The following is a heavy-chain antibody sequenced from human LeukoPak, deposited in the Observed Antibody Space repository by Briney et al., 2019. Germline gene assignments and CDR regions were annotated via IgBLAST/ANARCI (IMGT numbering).Heavy chain of an antibody. Sequence: ASVKVSCKASGYTFTVYYMHWVRQAPGQGLEWMGWINPNSGGTNYAQKFQGRVTMTRDTSISTAYMELSRLRSDDTAVYYCARDRGVVVVAAILFDYWGQGTLVTVSS. CDR2: INPNSGGT. D-gene: IGHD2-15*01. V-gene: IGHV1-2*02. J-gene: IGHJ4*02. CDR1: GYTFTVYY. CDR3: ARDRGVVVVAAILFDY.